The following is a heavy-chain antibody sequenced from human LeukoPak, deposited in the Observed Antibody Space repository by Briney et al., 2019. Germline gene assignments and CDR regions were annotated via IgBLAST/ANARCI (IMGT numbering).Heavy chain of an antibody. V-gene: IGHV1-69*04. D-gene: IGHD1-26*01. Sequence: ASVKVSCKASGGTFSSYAISWVRQAPGQGLERVGRIIPILGIANYAQTFQGRVTIPADKSTSTAYMELSSLRSEDTAVYYCARGVGYFDYWGQGTLVTVSS. CDR1: GGTFSSYA. J-gene: IGHJ4*02. CDR2: IIPILGIA. CDR3: ARGVGYFDY.